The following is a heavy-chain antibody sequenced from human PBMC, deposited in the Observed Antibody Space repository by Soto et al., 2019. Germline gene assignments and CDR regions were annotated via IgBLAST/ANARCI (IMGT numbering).Heavy chain of an antibody. J-gene: IGHJ4*02. CDR1: GYTSSSYN. Sequence: QVQLVQSGAEVRRPGASVKVSCKASGYTSSSYNIHWVRQAPGQGLEWMGFINPSGISTTYAQQSHGRVTMTRDTSTATVYMEVSSLRSEDTAVYYCAGAPPGGNKPLDSWGQGTLVIVSS. CDR2: INPSGIST. CDR3: AGAPPGGNKPLDS. D-gene: IGHD2-15*01. V-gene: IGHV1-46*01.